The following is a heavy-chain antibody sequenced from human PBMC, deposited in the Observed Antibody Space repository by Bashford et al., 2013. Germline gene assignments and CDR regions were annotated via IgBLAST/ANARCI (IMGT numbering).Heavy chain of an antibody. Sequence: ASVKVSCKASGYSLTTYGMTWVRQAPGEGLEWMGWMSTNDGNRKYGQKFQGRVTMTADTSTNTVYMELTSLTSDDTAVYYCARPIGYGATNNWLDPWADGT. CDR1: GYSLTTYG. CDR2: MSTNDGNR. CDR3: ARPIGYGATNNWLDP. D-gene: IGHD5-18*01. V-gene: IGHV1-18*01. J-gene: IGHJ5*02.